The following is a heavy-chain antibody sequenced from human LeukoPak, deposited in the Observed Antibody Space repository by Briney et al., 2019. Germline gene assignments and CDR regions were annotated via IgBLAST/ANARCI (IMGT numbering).Heavy chain of an antibody. CDR3: TAGIGRSDFDY. CDR2: GNSKTNGGTS. D-gene: IGHD6-13*01. CDR1: GFTFSNAW. V-gene: IGHV3-15*01. Sequence: PWESLRLSCAASGFTFSNAWMSWVRQAPGKGLEWVGRGNSKTNGGTSGYAAPVKGRFTISRDDSKNTYLQMNSLKSEDTAVYYCTAGIGRSDFDYWGQGTLVTVSS. J-gene: IGHJ4*02.